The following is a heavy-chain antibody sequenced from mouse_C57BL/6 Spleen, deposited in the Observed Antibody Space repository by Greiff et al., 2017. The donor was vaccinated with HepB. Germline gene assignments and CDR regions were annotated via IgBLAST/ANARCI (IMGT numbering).Heavy chain of an antibody. J-gene: IGHJ4*01. CDR3: ARDRPYYYGSSYAMDY. CDR1: GFTFSSYA. Sequence: EVQGVESGGGLVKPGGSLKLSCAASGFTFSSYAISWVRQTPEKRLEWVATISDGGSYTYYPDNVKGRFTISRDNAKNNLYLQMSHLKSEDTAMYYCARDRPYYYGSSYAMDYWGQGTSVTVSS. CDR2: ISDGGSYT. D-gene: IGHD1-1*01. V-gene: IGHV5-4*01.